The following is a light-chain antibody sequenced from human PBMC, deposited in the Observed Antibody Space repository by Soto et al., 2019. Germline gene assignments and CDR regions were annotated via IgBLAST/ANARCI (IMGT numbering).Light chain of an antibody. J-gene: IGKJ1*01. Sequence: TQMTQSPSSLSASVGDRVTISFRANQGLCHYFAWYPQKPGKTPKHLIYGASSLHSGVPSRFSGTGSGTEFSITISSLQPEDFANYYCQQDNSFPWTFGQGTKVDIK. CDR1: QGLCHY. CDR3: QQDNSFPWT. V-gene: IGKV1-17*01. CDR2: GAS.